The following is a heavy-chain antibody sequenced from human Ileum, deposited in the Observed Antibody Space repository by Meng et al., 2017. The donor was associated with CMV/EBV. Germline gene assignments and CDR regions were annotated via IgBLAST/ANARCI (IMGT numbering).Heavy chain of an antibody. J-gene: IGHJ4*02. CDR1: GFTVKNSV. Sequence: EVQLGESGGGLIQPGGSLRLSCAASGFTVKNSVVTWVRQAAGRGLGWVSVLSFGDRTYYSDSVKGRFVISSDNSQNFLYLQMNRLRVDDTAIYYCATHRGYSTGWDHWGQGTLVTVPS. V-gene: IGHV3-53*01. D-gene: IGHD6-19*01. CDR3: ATHRGYSTGWDH. CDR2: LSFGDRT.